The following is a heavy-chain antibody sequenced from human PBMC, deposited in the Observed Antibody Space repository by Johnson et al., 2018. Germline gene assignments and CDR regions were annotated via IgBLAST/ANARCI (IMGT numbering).Heavy chain of an antibody. D-gene: IGHD1-7*01. CDR3: SRVITGTTYTFDI. V-gene: IGHV4-59*01. Sequence: QVQLQESGPGLVKPSETLSLTCTVSGGSISSYYWSWIRQPPGKGLEFIGYIYYTGSTNYDPSLKSRVSISVDKSMNRFSLKLSSVTAADTAMYYWSRVITGTTYTFDIGGQGTMVTVSS. CDR2: IYYTGST. CDR1: GGSISSYY. J-gene: IGHJ3*02.